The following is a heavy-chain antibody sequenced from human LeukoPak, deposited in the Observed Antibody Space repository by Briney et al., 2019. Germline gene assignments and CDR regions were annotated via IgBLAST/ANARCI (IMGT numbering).Heavy chain of an antibody. CDR1: GGTFSSYA. D-gene: IGHD3-9*01. CDR3: ARNAVLRYFDAHLNWFDP. J-gene: IGHJ5*02. Sequence: SVKVSCKASGGTFSSYAISWVRQAPGQGLEWMGGIIPIFGTANYAQKLQGRVTITADESTSTAYMELSSLRSEDTAVYYCARNAVLRYFDAHLNWFDPWGQGTLVTVSS. V-gene: IGHV1-69*13. CDR2: IIPIFGTA.